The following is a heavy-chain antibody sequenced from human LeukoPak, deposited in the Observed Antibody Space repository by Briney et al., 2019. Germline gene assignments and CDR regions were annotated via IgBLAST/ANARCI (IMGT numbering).Heavy chain of an antibody. V-gene: IGHV3-23*01. CDR3: AKERYGSGSRGAFDI. Sequence: GGSLRLSRAASGFTFSSYAMSWVRQAPRKGLEWVSAISGSGGSTYYADSVKGRFTISRDNSKNTLYLQMNSLRAEDTAVYYCAKERYGSGSRGAFDIWGQGTMVTVSS. CDR2: ISGSGGST. D-gene: IGHD3-10*01. J-gene: IGHJ3*02. CDR1: GFTFSSYA.